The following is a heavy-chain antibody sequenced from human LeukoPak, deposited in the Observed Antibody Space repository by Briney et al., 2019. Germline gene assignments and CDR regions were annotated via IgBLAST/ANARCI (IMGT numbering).Heavy chain of an antibody. CDR2: IYYSGST. CDR1: GGSISSSSYY. CDR3: MKHVEMTAYAAFDV. V-gene: IGHV4-39*01. J-gene: IGHJ3*01. Sequence: PSETLSLTCTVSGGSISSSSYYWGWIRQPPGKGLEWIGSIYYSGSTYYNPSLKSRVTISIDTSKNQLSLILTSVTAADTAVYYCMKHVEMTAYAAFDVWGQGTMVTVSS. D-gene: IGHD2-21*02.